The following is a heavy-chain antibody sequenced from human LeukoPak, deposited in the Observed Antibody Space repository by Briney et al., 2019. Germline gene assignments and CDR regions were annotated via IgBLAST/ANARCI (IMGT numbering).Heavy chain of an antibody. CDR3: ARVRSWNDFDY. V-gene: IGHV4-59*01. Sequence: SETRSLTCTVSGGSISSYYWSWIRQPPGKGLEWIGYIYYSGSTYYNPSLKSRVTISIDTSKNQFSLRLSSVTAADTAVYYCARVRSWNDFDYWGQGTLVTVSS. D-gene: IGHD1-1*01. CDR2: IYYSGST. J-gene: IGHJ4*02. CDR1: GGSISSYY.